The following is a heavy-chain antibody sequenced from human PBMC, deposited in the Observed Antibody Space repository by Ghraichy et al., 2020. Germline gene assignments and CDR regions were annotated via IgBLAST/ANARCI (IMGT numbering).Heavy chain of an antibody. CDR1: RFTFSSYG. V-gene: IGHV3-33*01. CDR2: IWSDGSDK. Sequence: GGSLRLSCAASRFTFSSYGMHWVRQAPGKGLEWVAAIWSDGSDKYYADSVKGRFTISRDNSKNTLYLQMNSLRAEDTAVYYCARDGADYDSSGDYRGKDAFDIWCQGTMVTVSS. CDR3: ARDGADYDSSGDYRGKDAFDI. D-gene: IGHD3-22*01. J-gene: IGHJ3*02.